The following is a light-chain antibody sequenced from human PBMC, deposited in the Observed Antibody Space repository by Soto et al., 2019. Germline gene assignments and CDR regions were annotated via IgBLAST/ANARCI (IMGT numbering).Light chain of an antibody. V-gene: IGKV1-39*01. J-gene: IGKJ3*01. CDR1: QSISNY. CDR3: QQNNSTLT. Sequence: DIEMTQSPSSLSVSVGDRVTITCRASQSISNYLTWYQQKPGQAPKLLIYSASSLQSGLPSRFSGSGSGTDFTLTISRLQPEYVAAYYCQQNNSTLTFGPGTKVDIK. CDR2: SAS.